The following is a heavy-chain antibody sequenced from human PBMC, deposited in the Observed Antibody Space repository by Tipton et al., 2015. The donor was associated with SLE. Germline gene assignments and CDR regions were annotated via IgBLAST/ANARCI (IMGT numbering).Heavy chain of an antibody. CDR1: GGSISSGDYY. CDR3: ATSSGSEGGGGIQGAFDI. D-gene: IGHD3-22*01. CDR2: IYYSGST. V-gene: IGHV4-30-4*01. J-gene: IGHJ3*02. Sequence: TLSLTCTVSGGSISSGDYYWSWIRQPPGKGLEWIGYIYYSGSTNYNPSLKSRVTISVDTSKNQFSLKLSSVTAADTAVYYCATSSGSEGGGGIQGAFDIWGQGTMVTVSS.